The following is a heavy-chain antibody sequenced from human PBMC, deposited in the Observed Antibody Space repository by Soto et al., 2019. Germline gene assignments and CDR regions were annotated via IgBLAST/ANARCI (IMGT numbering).Heavy chain of an antibody. CDR1: GYSFTSYW. J-gene: IGHJ6*02. CDR2: IDPSDSYT. D-gene: IGHD6-13*01. CDR3: ARHRYSSSWFYYYYGMDV. Sequence: GESLKISCKGSGYSFTSYWISWVRQMPGKGLEWMGRIDPSDSYTNYSPSFQGHVTISADKSISTAYLQWSSLKASDTAMYYCARHRYSSSWFYYYYGMDVWGQGNTVTVSS. V-gene: IGHV5-10-1*01.